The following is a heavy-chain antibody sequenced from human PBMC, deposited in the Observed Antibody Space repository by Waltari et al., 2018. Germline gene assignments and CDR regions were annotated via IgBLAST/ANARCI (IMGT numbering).Heavy chain of an antibody. CDR1: GYTFTSYD. CDR3: ARGNRFWSGSNPDY. Sequence: QVQLVQSGAEVKKPGASVKVSCKASGYTFTSYDIHWVRQATGQGLEWSGWINPNRGNTGYAQKFQGRVTSTRNTSRSTAYMELSSLRSEDTAVYYCARGNRFWSGSNPDYWGQGTLVTVSS. D-gene: IGHD3-3*01. CDR2: INPNRGNT. V-gene: IGHV1-8*03. J-gene: IGHJ4*02.